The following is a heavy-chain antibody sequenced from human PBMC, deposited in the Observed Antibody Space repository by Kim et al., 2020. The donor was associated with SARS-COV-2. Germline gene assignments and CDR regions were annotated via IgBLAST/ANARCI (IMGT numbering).Heavy chain of an antibody. V-gene: IGHV3-49*04. CDR3: TRDLGGSGWYEWDYFDY. D-gene: IGHD6-19*01. J-gene: IGHJ4*02. CDR1: GFTFGDYA. Sequence: GGSLRLSCTASGFTFGDYAMSWVRQAPGKGLEWVGFIRSKAYGGTTEYAASVKGRFTISRDDSKSIAYLQMNSLKTEDTAVYYCTRDLGGSGWYEWDYFDYWGQGTLVTVSS. CDR2: IRSKAYGGTT.